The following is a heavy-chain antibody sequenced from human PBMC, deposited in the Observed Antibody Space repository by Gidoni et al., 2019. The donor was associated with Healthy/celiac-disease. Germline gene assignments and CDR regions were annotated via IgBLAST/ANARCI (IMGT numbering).Heavy chain of an antibody. V-gene: IGHV3-9*01. CDR1: GFTFDDDA. J-gene: IGHJ4*02. CDR3: AKEGAYYDYVWGSYRFYYFDY. D-gene: IGHD3-16*02. Sequence: EVQLVESGGGLVQPGRSLRLSCAASGFTFDDDAMHWVRQAPGKGLEWVSGISWNSGSIGYADSVKGRFTISRDNAKNSLYLQMNSLRAEDTALYYCAKEGAYYDYVWGSYRFYYFDYWGQGTLVTVSS. CDR2: ISWNSGSI.